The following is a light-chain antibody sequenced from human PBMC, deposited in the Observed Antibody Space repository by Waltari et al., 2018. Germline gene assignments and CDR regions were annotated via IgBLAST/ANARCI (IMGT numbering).Light chain of an antibody. V-gene: IGLV1-47*01. Sequence: QSVLTQPPSASGTPGQRATIACSGSSSNIRTNYGFWYQQLPGTAPKLLIFRNNLRPSRVPDRFSGSKSGTSASLDISGLRSGDEADYYCAAWDDRQSGPYWVFGGGTKLTVL. CDR3: AAWDDRQSGPYWV. J-gene: IGLJ3*02. CDR1: SSNIRTNY. CDR2: RNN.